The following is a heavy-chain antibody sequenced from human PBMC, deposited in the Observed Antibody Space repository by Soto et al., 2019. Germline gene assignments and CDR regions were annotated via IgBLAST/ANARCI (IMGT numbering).Heavy chain of an antibody. CDR1: EFTFSSYW. CDR2: IKQDGSEK. CDR3: AREAEEYYFVY. J-gene: IGHJ4*02. V-gene: IGHV3-7*01. Sequence: EVQLVESGGGLVQPGGSRRLSCVASEFTFSSYWMSWVRQAPGKGPEWVANIKQDGSEKYYVDSVKGRFTISRDNAKKSLYLQMNSLRVDDTAVYYCAREAEEYYFVYWGQGTLVTVSS. D-gene: IGHD3-10*01.